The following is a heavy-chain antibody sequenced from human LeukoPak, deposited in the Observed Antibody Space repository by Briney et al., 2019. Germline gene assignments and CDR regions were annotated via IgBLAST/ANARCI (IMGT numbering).Heavy chain of an antibody. CDR3: ARNPVAVAENFYFGMDF. J-gene: IGHJ6*02. V-gene: IGHV4-59*01. Sequence: SETLSLTCTVSGGSISSYYWSWLRQPPRKGLEWIGYVSHSGSAEYNPSLESRVTISMDTSRNQFSLKLSSVTAADAARYYCARNPVAVAENFYFGMDFWGQGTTVAVSS. D-gene: IGHD2-15*01. CDR2: VSHSGSA. CDR1: GGSISSYY.